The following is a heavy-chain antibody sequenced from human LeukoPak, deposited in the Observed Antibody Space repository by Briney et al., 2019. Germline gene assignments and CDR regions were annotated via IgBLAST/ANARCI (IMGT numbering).Heavy chain of an antibody. Sequence: GGSLRLSCVASGFTFSTYAMSWVRQAPGKGLEWVSSISGSGGSTYYAGSVKGRFTMSRDNSKNTLYLQMNSLRAEDTAVYYCAKTESSSYFYTYFNYWGQGTLVTVSS. V-gene: IGHV3-23*01. J-gene: IGHJ4*02. CDR1: GFTFSTYA. CDR2: ISGSGGST. CDR3: AKTESSSYFYTYFNY. D-gene: IGHD3-22*01.